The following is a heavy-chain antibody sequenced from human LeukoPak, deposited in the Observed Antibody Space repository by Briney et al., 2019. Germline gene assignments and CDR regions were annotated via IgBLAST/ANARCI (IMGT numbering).Heavy chain of an antibody. CDR3: TSPRSGTYEFDY. J-gene: IGHJ4*02. CDR1: GYSLLKYG. Sequence: VASVKVSCKASGYSLLKYGISWVRQAPGQGLEWLGWISAYNRKTNYAQKVQGRVTMTIETSTSTAYMELRGLNSDDTAVYYCTSPRSGTYEFDYWGQGTQVTVSS. CDR2: ISAYNRKT. D-gene: IGHD1-26*01. V-gene: IGHV1-18*01.